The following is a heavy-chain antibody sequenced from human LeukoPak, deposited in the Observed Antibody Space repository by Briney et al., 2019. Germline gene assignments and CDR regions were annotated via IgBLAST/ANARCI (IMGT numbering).Heavy chain of an antibody. J-gene: IGHJ4*02. CDR2: INPNSGGT. CDR3: ARDPGYSSPRGDY. D-gene: IGHD5-18*01. Sequence: ASVKVSCKASGYTFTDYFMHWVRQAPGQGLEWMGWINPNSGGTHYAQKFQGRVTMTRDTSISTAYMELSRLRSDDAAVYYCARDPGYSSPRGDYWGQGTLVTVSS. V-gene: IGHV1-2*02. CDR1: GYTFTDYF.